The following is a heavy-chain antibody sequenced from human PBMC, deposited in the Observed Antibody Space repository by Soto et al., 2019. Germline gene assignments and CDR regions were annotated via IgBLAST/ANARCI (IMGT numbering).Heavy chain of an antibody. Sequence: SETLSLTCTVSGGSISSSSYYWGWIRQPPGKGLEWIGSIYYSGSTYYNPSLKSRVTISVDTSKNQLSLKLSSVTAADTAVYYCARRGEYSSSWYEIGYYFDYWGQGTLVTVSS. CDR1: GGSISSSSYY. V-gene: IGHV4-39*01. CDR3: ARRGEYSSSWYEIGYYFDY. J-gene: IGHJ4*02. D-gene: IGHD6-13*01. CDR2: IYYSGST.